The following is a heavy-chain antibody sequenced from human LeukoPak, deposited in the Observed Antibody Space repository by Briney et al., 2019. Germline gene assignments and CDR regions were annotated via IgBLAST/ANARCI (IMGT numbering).Heavy chain of an antibody. J-gene: IGHJ4*02. CDR3: ARTYCGGDCYSADFDY. Sequence: GASVKVSCKASGYTFTGYYMHWVRQAPGQGLEWMGRINPNSGGTNYAQKFQGRVTMTRDTSISTAYMELSRLRSDDTAVYYCARTYCGGDCYSADFDYWGQGTLVTVSS. D-gene: IGHD2-21*02. CDR2: INPNSGGT. CDR1: GYTFTGYY. V-gene: IGHV1-2*06.